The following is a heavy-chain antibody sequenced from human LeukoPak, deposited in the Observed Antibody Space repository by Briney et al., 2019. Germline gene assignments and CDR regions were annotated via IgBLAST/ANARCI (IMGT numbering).Heavy chain of an antibody. V-gene: IGHV3-21*01. CDR3: ARMSPMAGDSFDI. D-gene: IGHD3-10*01. CDR1: GFTLCSYS. CDR2: ISSRSRYI. Sequence: KAGGSPRLSRAPSGFTLCSYSMNWVPPAPGKGLEWVSSISSRSRYIYSADTVKGRFTISRDNANISLYLQMNSLRAEDMAVCYCARMSPMAGDSFDIWGQGTMVTVSS. J-gene: IGHJ3*02.